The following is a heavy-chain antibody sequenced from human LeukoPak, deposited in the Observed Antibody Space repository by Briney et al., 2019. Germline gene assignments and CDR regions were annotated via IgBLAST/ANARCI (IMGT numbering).Heavy chain of an antibody. J-gene: IGHJ3*02. Sequence: SETLSLTCTVSGYSISSGYYWGWIRQPPGKGLEWIGRIYTSGSTNYNPSLKSRVTMSVDTSKNQFSLKLSSVTAADTAVYYCARGVVATSDAFDIWGQGTMVTVSS. CDR1: GYSISSGYY. CDR2: IYTSGST. V-gene: IGHV4-38-2*02. CDR3: ARGVVATSDAFDI. D-gene: IGHD2-15*01.